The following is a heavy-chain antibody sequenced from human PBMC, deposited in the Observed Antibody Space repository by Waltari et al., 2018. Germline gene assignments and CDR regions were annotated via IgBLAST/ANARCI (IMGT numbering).Heavy chain of an antibody. CDR3: AREYTVTRSYYYYYYYMDV. CDR1: GGSISSSSYY. V-gene: IGHV4-39*07. Sequence: QLQLQESGPGLVKPSETLSLTCTVSGGSISSSSYYWGWIRQPPGKGLEWIGSIYYSGSTYYNPSLKSRVTISVDTSKNQFSLKLSSVTAADTAVYYCAREYTVTRSYYYYYYYMDVWGKGTTVTVSS. D-gene: IGHD4-17*01. CDR2: IYYSGST. J-gene: IGHJ6*03.